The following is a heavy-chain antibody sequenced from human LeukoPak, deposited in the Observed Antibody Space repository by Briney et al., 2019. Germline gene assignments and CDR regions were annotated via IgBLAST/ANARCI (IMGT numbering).Heavy chain of an antibody. J-gene: IGHJ6*02. CDR3: ARDWGYQLLKGMDV. CDR1: GFTFSSYG. CDR2: IWYDGSNK. V-gene: IGHV3-33*01. Sequence: PGGSLRLSCAASGFTFSSYGMHWVRQAPGKGLEWVAVIWYDGSNKYYADFVKGRFTISRDNSKNTLYLQMNSLRAEDTAVYYCARDWGYQLLKGMDVWGQGTTVTVSS. D-gene: IGHD2-2*01.